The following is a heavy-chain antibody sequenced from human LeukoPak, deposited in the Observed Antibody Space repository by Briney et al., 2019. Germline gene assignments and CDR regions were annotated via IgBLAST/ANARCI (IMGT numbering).Heavy chain of an antibody. V-gene: IGHV3-23*01. CDR2: ISGNGVST. CDR3: VRLRRNSDRSDYYYYYNF. CDR1: GVTYA. Sequence: GGSLRLSCAASGVTYAMKWVRQAPGKGLEWVSSISGNGVSTFYAESVKGRFTISRDNAKNSVYLQMNSLRAEDTALYYCVRLRRNSDRSDYYYYYNFWGQGILVTVSS. J-gene: IGHJ4*02. D-gene: IGHD3-22*01.